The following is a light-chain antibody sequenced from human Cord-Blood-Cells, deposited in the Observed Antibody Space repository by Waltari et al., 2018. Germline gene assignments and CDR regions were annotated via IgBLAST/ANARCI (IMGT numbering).Light chain of an antibody. CDR3: QQYSNWPIT. CDR1: QGVGSY. J-gene: IGKJ4*01. V-gene: IGKV3-11*01. CDR2: DAS. Sequence: EIVLTQSPATLSLSPGETASLSCRASQGVGSYLVWYQHKPDQAPRLLISDASNRATGIPARFSGSGSGTDFTLTISNLEPEDFAVYYCQQYSNWPITFGGGAKVEMK.